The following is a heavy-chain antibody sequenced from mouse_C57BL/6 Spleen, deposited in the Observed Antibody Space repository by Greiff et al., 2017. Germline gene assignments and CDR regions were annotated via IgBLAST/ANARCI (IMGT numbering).Heavy chain of an antibody. V-gene: IGHV5-16*01. CDR3: ARSDYYGRGGFAY. D-gene: IGHD1-1*01. CDR2: INYDGSST. CDR1: GFTFSDYY. J-gene: IGHJ3*01. Sequence: EVQLVESEGGLVQPGSSMKLSCTASGFTFSDYYMAWVRQVPEKGLEWVANINYDGSSTYYLDSLKSRFIISRDNAKNILYLQMSSLKSEDTATYYCARSDYYGRGGFAYWGQGTLVTVSA.